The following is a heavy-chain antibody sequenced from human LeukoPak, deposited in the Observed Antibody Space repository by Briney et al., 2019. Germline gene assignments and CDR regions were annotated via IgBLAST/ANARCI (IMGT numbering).Heavy chain of an antibody. D-gene: IGHD1-1*01. CDR3: ARDRSGPGYHFDY. J-gene: IGHJ4*02. Sequence: GTSLRLSCAASGFTFESYTIHWVRQAPGKGLEWVALVSYGGSNKYYIDCVEGRFTISRDNSKNTLYLQMNSLRPEDTAVYYCARDRSGPGYHFDYWGQGTLVTVSS. CDR2: VSYGGSNK. V-gene: IGHV3-30-3*01. CDR1: GFTFESYT.